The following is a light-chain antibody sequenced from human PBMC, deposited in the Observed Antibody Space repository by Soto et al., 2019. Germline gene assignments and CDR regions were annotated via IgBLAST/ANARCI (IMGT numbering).Light chain of an antibody. CDR1: RRVSADY. CDR3: NQYGSSPNS. V-gene: IGKV3-20*01. Sequence: EIVLTQSPGTLSLSPGSRATLSCRASRRVSADYLAWYHQRPGQVPRLLIYGASNRATDIPDRFSARGYGADFTLTINSLEPEDFGVYYCNQYGSSPNSFGQGTNLEIK. J-gene: IGKJ2*03. CDR2: GAS.